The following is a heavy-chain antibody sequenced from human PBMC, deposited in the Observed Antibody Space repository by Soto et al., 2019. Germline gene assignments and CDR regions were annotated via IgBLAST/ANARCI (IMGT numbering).Heavy chain of an antibody. D-gene: IGHD4-17*01. J-gene: IGHJ4*02. V-gene: IGHV4-31*03. CDR1: GASTGSGGSY. Sequence: QVQLQESGPGLVKTSQTLSLTCTVSGASTGSGGSYWSWIRQPPGKGLEWIGYIYYTGSTYYSPSLKSRASISVDTSNNQFSLKLDSATAADTAVYYCARADYGDRGLAFDSWGQGTLVTVSS. CDR2: IYYTGST. CDR3: ARADYGDRGLAFDS.